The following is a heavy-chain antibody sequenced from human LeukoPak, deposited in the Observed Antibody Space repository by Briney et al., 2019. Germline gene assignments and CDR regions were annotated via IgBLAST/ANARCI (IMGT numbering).Heavy chain of an antibody. V-gene: IGHV3-7*01. J-gene: IGHJ6*03. CDR3: ARTDQFWSGNGTYFYYYMDV. D-gene: IGHD3-3*01. CDR1: GFTFKNYW. CDR2: IKEDGSEK. Sequence: GGSLRLSCAGSGFTFKNYWMTWVRQAPGKGLEWVANIKEDGSEKNYVDSVKGRLTISRDNDKKSLSLQMNSLRVEGTAVYYCARTDQFWSGNGTYFYYYMDVWGKGSTVTVSS.